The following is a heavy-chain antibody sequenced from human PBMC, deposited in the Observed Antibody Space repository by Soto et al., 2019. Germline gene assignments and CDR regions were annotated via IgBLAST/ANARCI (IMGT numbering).Heavy chain of an antibody. CDR1: GFTFSSYD. D-gene: IGHD3-3*01. Sequence: EVQLLESGGGLVQPGGSLRLSCAASGFTFSSYDMSWVRQAPGKGLEWVSAISGSGGSTYYADSVKGRFTISRDNSKNTLYLQMNSLRAEDTAVYYCAKSNYDFWSGYPRWGQGTLVTVSS. CDR2: ISGSGGST. V-gene: IGHV3-23*01. CDR3: AKSNYDFWSGYPR. J-gene: IGHJ4*02.